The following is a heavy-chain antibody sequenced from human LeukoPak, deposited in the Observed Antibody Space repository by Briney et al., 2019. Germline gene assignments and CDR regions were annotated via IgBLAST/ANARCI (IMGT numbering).Heavy chain of an antibody. D-gene: IGHD5-12*01. J-gene: IGHJ6*03. CDR3: AARISCYVYYYMDV. CDR1: GFTFSSYE. CDR2: ISSSSCI. V-gene: IGHV3-48*03. Sequence: GGSLRLSCADPGFTFSSYEMNWVRPAPGKGLEWVSYISSSSCIYYADSVKGRFTISRDNAKNSLYLQMNSLRAEDTAVYYCAARISCYVYYYMDVWGKGTTVTVSS.